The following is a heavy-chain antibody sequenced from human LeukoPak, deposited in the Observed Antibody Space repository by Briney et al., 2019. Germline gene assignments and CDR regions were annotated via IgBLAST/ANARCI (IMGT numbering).Heavy chain of an antibody. J-gene: IGHJ5*02. CDR1: GDSISSYY. V-gene: IGHV4-59*01. CDR2: IYYSGST. Sequence: SETLSLTCTVSGDSISSYYWSWIRQPPGKGLEWIGYIYYSGSTNYNPSLKSRVTISVDTSKNQFSLKLSSVTAADTAVYYCARYGSSSWYDNWFDPWGQGTLVTVSS. D-gene: IGHD6-13*01. CDR3: ARYGSSSWYDNWFDP.